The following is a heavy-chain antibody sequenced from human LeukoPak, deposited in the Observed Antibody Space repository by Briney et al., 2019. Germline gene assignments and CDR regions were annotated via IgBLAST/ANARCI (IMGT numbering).Heavy chain of an antibody. D-gene: IGHD5-12*01. CDR2: IIPILGTA. CDR1: GGTFSSYA. J-gene: IGHJ3*02. CDR3: ARVSDIVATLGAFDI. Sequence: ASVKVSCKASGGTFSSYAISWVRQAPGQGLEWMGGIIPILGTANYAQKFQGRVTITADKSTSTAYMELSSLRSEDTAVYYCARVSDIVATLGAFDIWGQGTMVTVSS. V-gene: IGHV1-69*06.